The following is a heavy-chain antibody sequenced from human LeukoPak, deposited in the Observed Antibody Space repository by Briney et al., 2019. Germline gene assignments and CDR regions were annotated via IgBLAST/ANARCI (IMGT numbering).Heavy chain of an antibody. CDR3: ARERPQTCYFDN. CDR2: INPSAGNT. CDR1: AYTYTSYY. V-gene: IGHV1-46*01. J-gene: IGHJ4*02. Sequence: GASVKVSCKASAYTYTSYYMHWVRQAPGQGIEWMGIINPSAGNTDYAQKFQARVTMTRDKSTSTVYMELSSLRSEDTAVYYWARERPQTCYFDNWGQGTLVTVSS.